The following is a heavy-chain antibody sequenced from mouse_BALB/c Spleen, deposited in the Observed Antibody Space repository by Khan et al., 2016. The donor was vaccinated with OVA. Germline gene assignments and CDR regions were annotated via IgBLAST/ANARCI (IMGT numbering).Heavy chain of an antibody. Sequence: QVQLKQSGPGLVAPSQSLSITCTVSGFSLATYGVTWVRQPPGKGLEWLGIIWGDGSTNYHSALISRLSISKDYSKSQVFLKLNSLQADDKATYYRAKFDCGVASNWYFDVWGAGTAVTVSS. CDR3: AKFDCGVASNWYFDV. J-gene: IGHJ1*01. CDR1: GFSLATYG. D-gene: IGHD6-1*01. CDR2: IWGDGST. V-gene: IGHV2-3*01.